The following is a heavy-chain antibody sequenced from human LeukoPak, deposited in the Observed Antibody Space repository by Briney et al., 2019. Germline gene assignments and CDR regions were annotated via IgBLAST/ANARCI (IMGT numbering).Heavy chain of an antibody. CDR1: GFTFGAYN. V-gene: IGHV3-21*01. CDR2: ISSSSNYI. J-gene: IGHJ4*02. CDR3: ARDEGVSFDY. Sequence: GGSLRLSCVTSGFTFGAYNMNWVRQAPGKGLEWVSCISSSSNYIYYADSVKGRFTISRDNAKNSLYLQMNSLRAEDTAVYYCARDEGVSFDYWGQGTLVTVSS.